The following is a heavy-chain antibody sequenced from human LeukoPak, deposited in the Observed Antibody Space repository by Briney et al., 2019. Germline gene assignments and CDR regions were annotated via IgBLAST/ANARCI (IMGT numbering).Heavy chain of an antibody. CDR1: GYSFSTNW. CDR2: IYPGDSDT. D-gene: IGHD5-12*01. V-gene: IGHV5-51*01. Sequence: GESLKISCRASGYSFSTNWIGWVRQMPGKGLEWMGVIYPGDSDTSYSPSFQGQVTISADKSISTAYLQWSSLKASDTAMYYCGRGGYSGYEFDCWGPGTLVTVSS. J-gene: IGHJ4*02. CDR3: GRGGYSGYEFDC.